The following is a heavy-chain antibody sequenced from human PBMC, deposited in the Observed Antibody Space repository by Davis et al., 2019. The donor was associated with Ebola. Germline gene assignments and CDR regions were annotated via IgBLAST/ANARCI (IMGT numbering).Heavy chain of an antibody. CDR3: ARDQFQDYSNYAQVRFDP. V-gene: IGHV1-18*01. Sequence: AASVKVSCKASGYTFMSYGISWLRQAPGQGLEWMGWINSHNGNTNYAQKLQGRVTMTTDTSTSTAYMELRSLRSDDTAVYYCARDQFQDYSNYAQVRFDPWGQGTLVTVS. J-gene: IGHJ5*02. CDR1: GYTFMSYG. D-gene: IGHD4-11*01. CDR2: INSHNGNT.